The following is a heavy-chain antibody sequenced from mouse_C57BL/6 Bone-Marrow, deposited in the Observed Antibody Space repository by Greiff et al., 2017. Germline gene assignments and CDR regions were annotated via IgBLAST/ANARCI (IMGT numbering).Heavy chain of an antibody. J-gene: IGHJ2*01. Sequence: VQLKESGGDLVKPGGSLKLSCAASGFTFSSYGMSWVRQTPAKRLEWVATISSGGSYTYYPDSVKGRFTISRDNAKNTLYLQRSSLKSEDTAMYYCARLGYYGSSYFDYWGQGTTLTVSS. D-gene: IGHD1-1*01. CDR3: ARLGYYGSSYFDY. V-gene: IGHV5-6*01. CDR1: GFTFSSYG. CDR2: ISSGGSYT.